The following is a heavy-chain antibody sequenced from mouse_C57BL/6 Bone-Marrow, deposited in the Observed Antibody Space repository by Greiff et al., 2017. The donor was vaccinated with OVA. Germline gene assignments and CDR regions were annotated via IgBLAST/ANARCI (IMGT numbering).Heavy chain of an antibody. Sequence: VQLQQSGPELVKPGASVKISCKASGYSFTDYNMHWVKQSNGQGLEWIGVINPNYGTTRYNQKFKGKATLTVDQSSSTAYMQLISLTAEDSAVYSCAFYYGSSYRYFDVWGTGTTVTVSS. V-gene: IGHV1-39*01. D-gene: IGHD1-1*01. J-gene: IGHJ1*03. CDR2: INPNYGTT. CDR1: GYSFTDYN. CDR3: AFYYGSSYRYFDV.